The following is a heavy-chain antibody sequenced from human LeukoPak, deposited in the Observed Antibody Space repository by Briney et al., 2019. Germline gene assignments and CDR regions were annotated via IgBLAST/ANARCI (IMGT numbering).Heavy chain of an antibody. V-gene: IGHV4-4*02. D-gene: IGHD3-16*01. J-gene: IGHJ4*02. CDR1: GGSVTSTNW. CDR3: ARYYDYVWGKSFYFDY. Sequence: SETLSLTCDVSGGSVTSTNWWSWVRQSPGKGLEWIREIYYTGTVNYNASLESRVTMSVDKSKNQFSLKLSSVTAADTAVYYCARYYDYVWGKSFYFDYWGQGALVTVSS. CDR2: IYYTGTV.